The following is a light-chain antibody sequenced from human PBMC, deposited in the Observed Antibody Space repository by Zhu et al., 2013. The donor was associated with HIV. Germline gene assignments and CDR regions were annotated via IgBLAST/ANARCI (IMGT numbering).Light chain of an antibody. CDR1: SSDVGDSNY. CDR2: DVS. Sequence: QSALTQPRSVSGSPGQSVTISCTGTSSDVGDSNYVSWYQQHPGKAPKLIIYDVSERPSGVPDRFSGSKSGNTASLTISGLQAEDEADYYCSSYTSTSTVVFGGGTKLTVL. J-gene: IGLJ2*01. CDR3: SSYTSTSTVV. V-gene: IGLV2-11*01.